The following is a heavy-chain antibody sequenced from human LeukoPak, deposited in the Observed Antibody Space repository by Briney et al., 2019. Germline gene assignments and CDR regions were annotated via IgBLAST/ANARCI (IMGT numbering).Heavy chain of an antibody. J-gene: IGHJ6*02. CDR3: AAVLGQQLVYYYGMDV. CDR2: IVPGSGNT. D-gene: IGHD6-13*01. Sequence: TSVKVSCKGSGFTFSSSGMQWVRQARGQRLEWIGWIVPGSGNTSYAQKFQERVTFTRDMSTSTAHMELSGLRSEDTAVYYCAAVLGQQLVYYYGMDVWGQGTTVTVSS. CDR1: GFTFSSSG. V-gene: IGHV1-58*02.